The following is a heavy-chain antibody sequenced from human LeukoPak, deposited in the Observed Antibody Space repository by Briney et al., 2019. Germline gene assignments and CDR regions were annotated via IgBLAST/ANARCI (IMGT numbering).Heavy chain of an antibody. CDR1: GFTFSTYA. D-gene: IGHD6-19*01. J-gene: IGHJ4*02. CDR2: ISGSGGST. V-gene: IGHV3-23*01. CDR3: AKAAGIAVAPYY. Sequence: GGSLRLSCAASGFTFSTYAMTWVRQVPGKGLEWISAISGSGGSTYYADSVKGRFTISRDNSKNTLYLQMNSLRAEDTAVYYCAKAAGIAVAPYYWGQGTLVTVSS.